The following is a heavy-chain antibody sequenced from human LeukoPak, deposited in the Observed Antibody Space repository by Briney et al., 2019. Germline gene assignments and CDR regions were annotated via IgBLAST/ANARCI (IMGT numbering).Heavy chain of an antibody. CDR3: ATRSSSHYYYGMDV. J-gene: IGHJ6*02. CDR2: ISSSSSYT. CDR1: GFTFSIYA. V-gene: IGHV3-11*03. Sequence: GGSLRLSCAASGFTFSIYAMSWIRQAPGEGLEWVSYISSSSSYTNYADSVKGRFTISRDNAKNSLYLQMNSLRAEDTAVYYCATRSSSHYYYGMDVGGQGTTVTVSS. D-gene: IGHD2-2*01.